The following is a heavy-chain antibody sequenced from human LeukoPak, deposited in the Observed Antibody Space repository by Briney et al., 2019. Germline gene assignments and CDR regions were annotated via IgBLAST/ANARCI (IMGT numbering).Heavy chain of an antibody. J-gene: IGHJ4*02. CDR2: IRYDGSNK. CDR3: AKDRQGSQSSGEDY. D-gene: IGHD7-27*01. Sequence: GGSLRLSSAASGFTFSSYAMHWVRQAPGKGLEWVAFIRYDGSNKYYADSVKGRFTISRDKSNNTLYLQMNSLRAEDTAVYYCAKDRQGSQSSGEDYWGQGTLVTVSS. V-gene: IGHV3-30*02. CDR1: GFTFSSYA.